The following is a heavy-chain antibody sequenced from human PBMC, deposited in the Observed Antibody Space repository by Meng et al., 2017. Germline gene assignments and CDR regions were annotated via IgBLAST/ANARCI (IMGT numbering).Heavy chain of an antibody. Sequence: GGSLRLSCAASGFTFSSYEMNWVRQAPGKGLEWVSYISSSGSTIYYADSVKGRFTISRDNAKNSLYLQMNSLRAEDTAVYYCARGNDTAIDYWGQGTLVTVSS. CDR2: ISSSGSTI. CDR1: GFTFSSYE. V-gene: IGHV3-48*03. J-gene: IGHJ4*02. D-gene: IGHD5-18*01. CDR3: ARGNDTAIDY.